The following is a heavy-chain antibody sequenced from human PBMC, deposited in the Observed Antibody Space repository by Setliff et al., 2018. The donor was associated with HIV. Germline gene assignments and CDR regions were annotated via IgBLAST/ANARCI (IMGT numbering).Heavy chain of an antibody. J-gene: IGHJ6*04. Sequence: PSETLSLTCAVSGYSISSGYYWNWIRLPPGKGLEWIGYIFYSGSTNYNPSLKSRVTISVDTSKNQFSLRLNSVTAADTAIYYCTRRGADSYYPRPLDVWGKGTTVTVSS. D-gene: IGHD3-10*01. CDR1: GYSISSGYY. CDR3: TRRGADSYYPRPLDV. V-gene: IGHV4-61*01. CDR2: IFYSGST.